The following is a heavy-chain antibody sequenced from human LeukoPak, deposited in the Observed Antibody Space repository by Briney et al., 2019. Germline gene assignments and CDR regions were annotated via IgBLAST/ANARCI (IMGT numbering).Heavy chain of an antibody. D-gene: IGHD1-1*01. CDR1: GGSFSDDF. Sequence: PSETLSLTCAVYGGSFSDDFWTWIRLAPEKGLEWIGEVFHDGIANYNPSLKSRAFVSVDTSKNQFSLKLSSVTAADTAVHHCARGPYIQIWGQGTLVTVSS. CDR2: VFHDGIA. J-gene: IGHJ4*02. V-gene: IGHV4-34*01. CDR3: ARGPYIQI.